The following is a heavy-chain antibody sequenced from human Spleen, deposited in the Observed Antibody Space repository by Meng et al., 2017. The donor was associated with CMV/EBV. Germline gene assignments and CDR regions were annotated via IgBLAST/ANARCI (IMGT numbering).Heavy chain of an antibody. CDR1: GGSISSYY. Sequence: SETLSLTCTVSGGSISSYYWSWIRQPPGKGLEWIGYIYYSGSTNYNPSLKSRVTISADTSKNQFSLKLSSVTAADTAVYYCARSRAAAATPSPDYWGQGTLVTVSS. V-gene: IGHV4-59*08. J-gene: IGHJ4*02. D-gene: IGHD6-13*01. CDR2: IYYSGST. CDR3: ARSRAAAATPSPDY.